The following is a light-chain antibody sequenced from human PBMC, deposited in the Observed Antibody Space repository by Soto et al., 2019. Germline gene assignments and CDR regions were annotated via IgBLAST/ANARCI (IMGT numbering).Light chain of an antibody. CDR1: SSNIGACYD. J-gene: IGLJ1*01. V-gene: IGLV1-40*01. Sequence: QAVLTQPPSVSGAPGQRITISCTGSSSNIGACYDVHWYQQLPGTAPKLLMYGNSNRPSGVPDRFSGSTSGTSASLAITGLQAEDEGEYYCQSYVTSLSGHYVFATGTKLTVL. CDR2: GNS. CDR3: QSYVTSLSGHYV.